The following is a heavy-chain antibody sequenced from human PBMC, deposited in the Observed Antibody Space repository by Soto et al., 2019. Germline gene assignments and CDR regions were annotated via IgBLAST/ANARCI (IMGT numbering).Heavy chain of an antibody. CDR1: GFTFSSYA. V-gene: IGHV3-30-3*01. J-gene: IGHJ4*02. D-gene: IGHD6-13*01. Sequence: QVQLVESGGGVVQPGRSLRLSCAASGFTFSSYAMNWVRQAPGKGLEWVAVISYDGSNKYYADSVKGRFTISRDNSKNTLYLQMNSLRAEDTAVYYCARMPIAAQDAYYFDYWGQGTLVTVSS. CDR3: ARMPIAAQDAYYFDY. CDR2: ISYDGSNK.